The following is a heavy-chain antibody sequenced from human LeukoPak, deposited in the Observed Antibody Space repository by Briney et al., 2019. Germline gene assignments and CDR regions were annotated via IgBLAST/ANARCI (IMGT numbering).Heavy chain of an antibody. CDR1: GFTFSNYP. V-gene: IGHV3-23*01. Sequence: PGGSLRLSCAASGFTFSNYPVSFVRQAPGKGLEWVSTRGGGDGTYYSESVRGRFTISRDESKSTLYLQMSNLRAEDTAIYYCAKDLRGRLLRYFDYWGRGTLVTVSS. CDR3: AKDLRGRLLRYFDY. D-gene: IGHD3-16*01. J-gene: IGHJ4*02. CDR2: RGGGDGT.